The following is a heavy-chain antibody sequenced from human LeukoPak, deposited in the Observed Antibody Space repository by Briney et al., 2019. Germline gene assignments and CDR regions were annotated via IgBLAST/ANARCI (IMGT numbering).Heavy chain of an antibody. D-gene: IGHD6-13*01. Sequence: GGSLRLSCAASGFTFDDYAMHWVRQAPGKGLEWVSGISWNSGSIGYADSVKGRFTISRDNAKNSLYLQMNSLRAEDTALYYCAKEIAGDHDAFGIWGQGTMVTVSS. J-gene: IGHJ3*02. V-gene: IGHV3-9*01. CDR2: ISWNSGSI. CDR1: GFTFDDYA. CDR3: AKEIAGDHDAFGI.